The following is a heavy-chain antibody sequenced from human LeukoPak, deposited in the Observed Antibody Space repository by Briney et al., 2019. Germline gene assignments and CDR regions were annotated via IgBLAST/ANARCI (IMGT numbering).Heavy chain of an antibody. D-gene: IGHD5-24*01. Sequence: GGSLRLSCAASGFTFSSYGMHWVRQAPGKGLEWVAFIRYDGSNKYYADSVKGRFTISRDNAKSSLYLQMNSLRAEDTAVYYCARDGYNLLTTSDDAFDIWGQGTMVTVSS. V-gene: IGHV3-30*02. J-gene: IGHJ3*02. CDR1: GFTFSSYG. CDR2: IRYDGSNK. CDR3: ARDGYNLLTTSDDAFDI.